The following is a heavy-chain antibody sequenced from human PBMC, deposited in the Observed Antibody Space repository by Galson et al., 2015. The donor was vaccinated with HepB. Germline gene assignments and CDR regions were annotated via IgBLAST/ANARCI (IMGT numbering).Heavy chain of an antibody. V-gene: IGHV3-21*01. J-gene: IGHJ4*02. CDR1: GFTFSDYS. CDR2: ISYSSSYI. D-gene: IGHD3-22*01. Sequence: SLRLSCAASGFTFSDYSMHWVRQAPGKGLEWVSSISYSSSYINYADSVKGRFTVSRDDAKNSLSLQMTSLRAEDTAVYYCARGGHYYDSSGYYSTRYYFDYWGQGTLVTVSS. CDR3: ARGGHYYDSSGYYSTRYYFDY.